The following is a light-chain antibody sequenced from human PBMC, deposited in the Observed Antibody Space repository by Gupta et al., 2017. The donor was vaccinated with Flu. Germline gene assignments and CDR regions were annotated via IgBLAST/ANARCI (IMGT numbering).Light chain of an antibody. CDR3: QVWDSRSAV. V-gene: IGLV3-21*02. Sequence: YVLTQPPSVSVAPGQTARIPCGGKNIEIKTVNWYQQKPGQAPVLVVYGDTDRPSGIPERFSGSNSGNTATLTISRVEAGDEADYYCQVWDSRSAVFGGGTRLIVL. CDR1: NIEIKT. CDR2: GDT. J-gene: IGLJ3*02.